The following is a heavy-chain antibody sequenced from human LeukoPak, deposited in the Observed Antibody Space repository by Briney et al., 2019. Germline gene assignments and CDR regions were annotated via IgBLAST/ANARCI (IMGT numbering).Heavy chain of an antibody. CDR1: GFSLSTSGVG. D-gene: IGHD6-19*01. CDR2: IYWDDDK. Sequence: SGPTLVNPTQTLTLTCTFSGFSLSTSGVGVGWIRQPPGKALEWLALIYWDDDKRYSPSLKSRLTITKDTSKNQVVLTMTNMDPVDTATYYCAHMWIGETPRQDGIAVAGTLGWGFDYWGQGTLVTVSS. J-gene: IGHJ4*02. V-gene: IGHV2-5*02. CDR3: AHMWIGETPRQDGIAVAGTLGWGFDY.